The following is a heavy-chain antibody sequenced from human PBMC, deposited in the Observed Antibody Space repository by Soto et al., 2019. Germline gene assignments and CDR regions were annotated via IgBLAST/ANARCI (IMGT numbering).Heavy chain of an antibody. V-gene: IGHV1-18*01. CDR3: AREWIAAAAAAVWFDP. D-gene: IGHD6-13*01. Sequence: GASVKVSCKACGYTFTSFGINWVRQAPGQGLEWMGWISPYNGDTNYAQKFQGRVTMTTDTSTRTAYLEVKNLRSDDTAVYYCAREWIAAAAAAVWFDPWGQGTLVTVSS. CDR2: ISPYNGDT. J-gene: IGHJ5*02. CDR1: GYTFTSFG.